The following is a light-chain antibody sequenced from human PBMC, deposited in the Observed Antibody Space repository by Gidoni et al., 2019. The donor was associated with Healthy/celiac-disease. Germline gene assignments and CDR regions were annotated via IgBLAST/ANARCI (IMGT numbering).Light chain of an antibody. V-gene: IGKV3-15*01. J-gene: IGKJ2*01. CDR2: GAS. CDR1: QSVSSN. Sequence: IVLTQSPATPSVSPGERATLSCRASQSVSSNLAGYQQKPGQAPRLLIYGASTRATGIPARLSGSGSGTEFTLTISSLQSEDFAVYYCQQYNNWPPVTFGQGTKLEIK. CDR3: QQYNNWPPVT.